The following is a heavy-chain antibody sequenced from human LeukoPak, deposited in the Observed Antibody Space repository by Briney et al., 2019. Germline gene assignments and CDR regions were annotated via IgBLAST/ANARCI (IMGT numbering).Heavy chain of an antibody. CDR3: AKDQPRIAVAGYFDY. Sequence: GGSLRLSCAASGFTFSSYGMHWVRQAPGKGLEWVAFIRYDGSNKYYADSVKGRFTISRDNSKNTLYLQMNSLRAEDTAVYYCAKDQPRIAVAGYFDYWGQGTLVTVSS. CDR2: IRYDGSNK. D-gene: IGHD6-19*01. J-gene: IGHJ4*02. CDR1: GFTFSSYG. V-gene: IGHV3-30*02.